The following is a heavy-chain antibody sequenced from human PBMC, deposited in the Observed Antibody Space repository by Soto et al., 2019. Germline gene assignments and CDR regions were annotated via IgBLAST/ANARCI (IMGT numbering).Heavy chain of an antibody. V-gene: IGHV4-31*03. CDR1: GGSISSGGYY. D-gene: IGHD3-22*01. Sequence: SSETLSLTCTVSGGSISSGGYYWSWIRQHPGKGLEWIGYIYYSGSTYYNPSLKSRVTISVDTSKNQFSLKLSSVTAADTAVYYCARHRRYYDSSGYPTRYYYYYGMDVWGQGTTVTVSS. J-gene: IGHJ6*02. CDR2: IYYSGST. CDR3: ARHRRYYDSSGYPTRYYYYYGMDV.